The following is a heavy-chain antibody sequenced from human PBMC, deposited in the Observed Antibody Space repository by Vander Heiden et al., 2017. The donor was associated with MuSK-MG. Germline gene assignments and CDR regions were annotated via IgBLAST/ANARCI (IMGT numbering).Heavy chain of an antibody. D-gene: IGHD7-27*01. CDR1: GFAFDNFW. CDR2: IRQDGNQK. J-gene: IGHJ3*02. Sequence: EVQLVESGGGLVQPGGSLRLSCVGSGFAFDNFWMSWVRQTPGKGLEWVANIRQDGNQKFHADSVEGRFTISRDNGKDSLYLQMNSLRMEDTAVYYCAREGTGGFDIWGQGTMGTVSS. V-gene: IGHV3-7*01. CDR3: AREGTGGFDI.